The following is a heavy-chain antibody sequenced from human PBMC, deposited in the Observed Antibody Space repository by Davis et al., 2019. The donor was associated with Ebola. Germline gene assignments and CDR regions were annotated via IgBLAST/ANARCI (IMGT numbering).Heavy chain of an antibody. Sequence: MPSETLPLPCALQGVSLSDHVWNGIRQSPGKELEWIGEIDHSGIRTYNPSLESRVTMSVDTSKNQFSLRLKSVTAGDPAVYYCSDWNRWGQGTLVTVPS. CDR2: IDHSGIR. V-gene: IGHV4-34*01. CDR3: SDWNR. D-gene: IGHD1-1*01. CDR1: GVSLSDHV. J-gene: IGHJ4*02.